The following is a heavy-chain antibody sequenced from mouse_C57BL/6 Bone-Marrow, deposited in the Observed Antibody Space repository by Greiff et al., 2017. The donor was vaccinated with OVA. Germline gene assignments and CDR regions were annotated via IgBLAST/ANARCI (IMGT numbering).Heavy chain of an antibody. CDR2: ISYDGSN. CDR1: GYSITSGYY. V-gene: IGHV3-6*01. Sequence: DVKLQESGPGLVKPSQSLSLTCSVTGYSITSGYYWNWIRQFPGNKLEWMGYISYDGSNNYNPSLKNRISITRDTSKNQFFLKLNSVTTEDTATYYCARGGYYVDYWGQGTTLTVSS. J-gene: IGHJ2*01. CDR3: ARGGYYVDY.